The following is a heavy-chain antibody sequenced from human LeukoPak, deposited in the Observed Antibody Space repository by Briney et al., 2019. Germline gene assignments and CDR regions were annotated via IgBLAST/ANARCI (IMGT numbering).Heavy chain of an antibody. CDR3: ARRGVWGQYGGYDLLSYYSGMDV. J-gene: IGHJ6*04. CDR2: ISSSSSYI. D-gene: IGHD5-12*01. CDR1: GFTFSSYS. Sequence: GGSLRLSCAASGFTFSSYSMNWVRQAPGKGLEWVSSISSSSSYIYYADSVKGRFTISRDNAKNSLYLQMNSLRAEDTAVYYCARRGVWGQYGGYDLLSYYSGMDVGAKGTTVTVPS. V-gene: IGHV3-21*01.